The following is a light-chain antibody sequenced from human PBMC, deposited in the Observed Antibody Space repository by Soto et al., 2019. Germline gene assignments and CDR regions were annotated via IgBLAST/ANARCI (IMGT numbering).Light chain of an antibody. CDR3: QSYDSSLNGYV. CDR1: SSDIGAGYR. Sequence: QSVLTQPPSVSGAPGERVTISCTGSSSDIGAGYRVRWYQQVPGTAPKLLIYDNTNRPSGVPDRFSGSKSGTSASLAITGLQAEDEADYYCQSYDSSLNGYVFGTGTKLTVL. CDR2: DNT. V-gene: IGLV1-40*01. J-gene: IGLJ1*01.